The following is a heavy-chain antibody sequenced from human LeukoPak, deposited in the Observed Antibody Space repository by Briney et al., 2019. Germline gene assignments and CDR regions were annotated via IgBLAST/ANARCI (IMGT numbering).Heavy chain of an antibody. V-gene: IGHV4-59*01. J-gene: IGHJ4*02. Sequence: SETLSLTHTFWVRLYSRCYCRWMPQPPGKGLEWIGYIYYSGGTNYNPSLKSRVTISVDTSRTQFSLKLSSVTAADTCVYYRARYPAPPRWRAAPKPYFDYWGQGTLVTVSS. CDR3: ARYPAPPRWRAAPKPYFDY. CDR1: VRLYSRCY. D-gene: IGHD4-23*01. CDR2: IYYSGGT.